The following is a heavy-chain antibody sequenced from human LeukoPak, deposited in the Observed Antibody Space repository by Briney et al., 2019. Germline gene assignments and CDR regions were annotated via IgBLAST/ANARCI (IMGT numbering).Heavy chain of an antibody. Sequence: GRSLRLSCAASGFTFSSYWMRWVRQAPGKGLVWASRIHSDGSSTTYADSVKGRFTISRDNAKNTLYLQMNSLRAEDTAVYYCARGGAFCGGDCYQIDYWGQGTLVIVSS. D-gene: IGHD2-21*02. CDR3: ARGGAFCGGDCYQIDY. V-gene: IGHV3-74*01. J-gene: IGHJ4*02. CDR1: GFTFSSYW. CDR2: IHSDGSST.